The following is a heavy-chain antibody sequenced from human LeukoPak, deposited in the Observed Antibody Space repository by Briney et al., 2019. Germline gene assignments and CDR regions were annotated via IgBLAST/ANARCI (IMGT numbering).Heavy chain of an antibody. V-gene: IGHV1-69*05. CDR1: GGTFSSYA. CDR3: AGDSGYYYPSFDY. D-gene: IGHD3-22*01. CDR2: IIPIFGTA. J-gene: IGHJ4*02. Sequence: TSVKVSCKASGGTFSSYAISWVRQAPGQGLEWMGGIIPIFGTANYAQKFQGRVTITTDESTSTAYMELSSLRSEDTAVYYCAGDSGYYYPSFDYWGQGTLVTVSS.